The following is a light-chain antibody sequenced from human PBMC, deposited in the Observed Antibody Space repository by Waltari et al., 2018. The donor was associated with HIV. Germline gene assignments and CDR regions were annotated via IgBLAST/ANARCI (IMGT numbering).Light chain of an antibody. CDR1: QSVRSGY. CDR2: GAS. Sequence: EIVLTQSPVTLSLSPGERATLSCRASQSVRSGYLAWYQQKPGQAPRVLIYGASSRATGIPDRFSGSGSGTDFTLTISRLEPEDFAVYYCQQYGNSPPYTFGQGTKLEIK. V-gene: IGKV3-20*01. J-gene: IGKJ2*01. CDR3: QQYGNSPPYT.